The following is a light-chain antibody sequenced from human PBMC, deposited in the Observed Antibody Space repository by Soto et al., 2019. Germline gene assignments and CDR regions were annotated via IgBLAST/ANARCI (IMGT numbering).Light chain of an antibody. CDR1: SGHSTYA. CDR2: LNSDGSH. J-gene: IGLJ2*01. Sequence: QSVLTQSPSASASLGASVKLTCTLSSGHSTYAIAWHQQQPEKGPRYLMKLNSDGSHSKGDGIPDRFSGSSSGAERYLTISSLPSEDEADYYCQTWGTVVFGGGTKVTVL. CDR3: QTWGTVV. V-gene: IGLV4-69*01.